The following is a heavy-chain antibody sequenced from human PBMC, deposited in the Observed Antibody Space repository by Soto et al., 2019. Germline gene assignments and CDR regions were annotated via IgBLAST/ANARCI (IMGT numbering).Heavy chain of an antibody. CDR2: IIPIFGTA. CDR1: GGTFSSYA. CDR3: ARDRPGYSYGIAFDY. V-gene: IGHV1-69*13. D-gene: IGHD5-18*01. J-gene: IGHJ4*02. Sequence: SVKVSCKASGGTFSSYAISWVRQAPGQGLEWMGGIIPIFGTANYAQKFQGRVTITADESTSTAYMELSSLRSEDTAVYCCARDRPGYSYGIAFDYWGQGALVTVSS.